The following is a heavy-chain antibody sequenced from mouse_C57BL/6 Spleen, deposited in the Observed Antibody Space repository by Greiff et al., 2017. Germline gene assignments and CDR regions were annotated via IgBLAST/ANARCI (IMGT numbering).Heavy chain of an antibody. CDR3: ARRGLYYYGSPYAMDY. J-gene: IGHJ4*01. V-gene: IGHV1-26*01. D-gene: IGHD1-1*01. CDR2: INPNNGGT. CDR1: GYTFTDYY. Sequence: EVQLQQSGPELVKPGASVKISCKASGYTFTDYYMNWVKQSHGKSLEWIGDINPNNGGTSYNQKFKGKATLTVDKSSSTAYMELRSLTSEDSAVYYCARRGLYYYGSPYAMDYWGQGTSVTVSS.